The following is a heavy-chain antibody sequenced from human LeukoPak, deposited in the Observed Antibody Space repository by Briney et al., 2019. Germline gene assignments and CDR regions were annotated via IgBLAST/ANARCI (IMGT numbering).Heavy chain of an antibody. Sequence: ASVKVSCKASGGTFSSYAISWVRQAPGQGLEWMGGIIPIFGTANYAQKFQGRVTITADESTSTAYMELSSLRSEDTAVYYCARDLIAAAGIYYYYYYYMDVWGKGTTVTVSS. V-gene: IGHV1-69*13. D-gene: IGHD6-13*01. CDR1: GGTFSSYA. CDR3: ARDLIAAAGIYYYYYYYMDV. J-gene: IGHJ6*03. CDR2: IIPIFGTA.